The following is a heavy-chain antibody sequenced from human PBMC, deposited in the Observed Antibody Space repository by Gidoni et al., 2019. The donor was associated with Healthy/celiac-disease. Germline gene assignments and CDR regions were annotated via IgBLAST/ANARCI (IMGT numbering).Heavy chain of an antibody. V-gene: IGHV4-59*08. D-gene: IGHD5-12*01. J-gene: IGHJ4*02. CDR3: ARGRDGYNYQIDY. Sequence: QVQLQESGPGLVKPSETRSLTCTVPGGSISSYYWSWIRQPPGKGLEWIGYIYYSGSTNYNPSLKSRVTISVDTSKNQFSLKLSSVTAADTAVYYCARGRDGYNYQIDYWGQGTLVTVSS. CDR1: GGSISSYY. CDR2: IYYSGST.